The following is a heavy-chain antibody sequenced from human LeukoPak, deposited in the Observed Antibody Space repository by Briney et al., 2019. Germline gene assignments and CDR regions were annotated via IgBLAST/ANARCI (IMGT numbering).Heavy chain of an antibody. CDR2: INWNGGST. CDR3: ARGVGLANYYYYMDV. V-gene: IGHV3-20*04. D-gene: IGHD2-15*01. Sequence: GGSLRLSCAASGFTFDDYGMSWVRQAPGKGLEWVSGINWNGGSTGYADSVKGRFTISRDNAKNSLFLQMSSLRVEDMSVYYCARGVGLANYYYYMDVWGRGTTVTISS. J-gene: IGHJ6*03. CDR1: GFTFDDYG.